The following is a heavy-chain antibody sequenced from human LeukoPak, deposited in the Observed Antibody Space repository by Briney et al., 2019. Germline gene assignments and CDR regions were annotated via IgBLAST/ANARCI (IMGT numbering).Heavy chain of an antibody. CDR3: ARVGFYAFDI. CDR1: GFTFSRYW. Sequence: SGGSLRLSCAASGFTFSRYWMSWVRQAPGKGLEWVANIKQDESEKYYVDSVKGRFSISRDNAKNSLYLQMNSLRAEDTAVYYCARVGFYAFDIWGQGTKVTVSS. J-gene: IGHJ3*02. CDR2: IKQDESEK. D-gene: IGHD3-3*01. V-gene: IGHV3-7*04.